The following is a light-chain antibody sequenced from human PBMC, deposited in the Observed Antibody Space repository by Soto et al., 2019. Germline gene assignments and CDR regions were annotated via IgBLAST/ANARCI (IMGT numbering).Light chain of an antibody. J-gene: IGKJ5*01. V-gene: IGKV1-33*01. CDR1: QDIRSD. CDR2: DAS. CDR3: QHYNGLPLT. Sequence: IQLTQSPSSLSASVGDRVTITCRAGQDIRSDLGWYQQKPGKAPKLLIYDASTLNTGVPSRFSGTGYGTDFSFTISSLQPEDVATYYCQHYNGLPLTFGQGTRLELK.